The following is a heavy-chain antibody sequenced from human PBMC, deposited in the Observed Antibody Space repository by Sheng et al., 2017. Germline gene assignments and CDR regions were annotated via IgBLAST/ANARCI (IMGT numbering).Heavy chain of an antibody. V-gene: IGHV3-53*01. CDR3: ARGAYYYGSGSYYNDY. CDR2: IYSGGST. J-gene: IGHJ4*02. CDR1: GFTVSSNY. Sequence: EVQLVESGGGLIQPGGSLRLSCAASGFTVSSNYMSWVRQAPGKGLEWVSVIYSGGSTYYADSVKGRFTISRDNSKNTLYLQMNSLRAEDTAVYYCARGAYYYGSGSYYNDYWGQGTLVTVSS. D-gene: IGHD3-10*01.